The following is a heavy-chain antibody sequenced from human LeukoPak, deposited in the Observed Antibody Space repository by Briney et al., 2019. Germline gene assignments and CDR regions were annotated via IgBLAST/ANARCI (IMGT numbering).Heavy chain of an antibody. CDR2: IDTSGSTT. CDR3: AREGWESLFDFDY. V-gene: IGHV3-48*03. CDR1: GFTFSSYE. Sequence: GGSLRLSCAASGFTFSSYEMNWVRQAPGKGLEWVSYIDTSGSTTYYAESVKGRFTISRDNAKNSLYLQMNSLRAEDTAVYYCAREGWESLFDFDYWGQGTLVTVSS. D-gene: IGHD1-26*01. J-gene: IGHJ4*02.